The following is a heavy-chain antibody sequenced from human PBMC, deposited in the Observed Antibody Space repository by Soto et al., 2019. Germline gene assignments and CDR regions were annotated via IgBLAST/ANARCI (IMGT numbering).Heavy chain of an antibody. CDR2: IYSIGST. CDR3: RRSSRYSTDV. D-gene: IGHD6-13*01. V-gene: IGHV4-39*01. J-gene: IGHJ6*02. CDR1: GGSISSSSY. Sequence: QLQLQESGPGLVKPSETLSLTCTVSGGSISSSSYWGWIRQPPGKGLEWIGSIYSIGSTYYNPSLKSQATISVDTSKTQSSLKLSSVTAADTAVYYCRRSSRYSTDVWGQGTTVTVSS.